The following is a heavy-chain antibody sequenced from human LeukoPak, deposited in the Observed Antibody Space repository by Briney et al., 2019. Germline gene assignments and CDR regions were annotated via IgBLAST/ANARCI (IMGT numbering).Heavy chain of an antibody. V-gene: IGHV4-59*01. D-gene: IGHD2-15*01. CDR3: ARVRICSGGSCYRFDP. J-gene: IGHJ5*02. CDR1: GGSINSYY. CDR2: IHYTGST. Sequence: SETLSLTCTVSGGSINSYYWSWIRQPPGKGLECIGYIHYTGSTNYNPSLKSRVTISVDTSKNQFSLKLSSVTAADTAVYYCARVRICSGGSCYRFDPWGQGNLVTVSS.